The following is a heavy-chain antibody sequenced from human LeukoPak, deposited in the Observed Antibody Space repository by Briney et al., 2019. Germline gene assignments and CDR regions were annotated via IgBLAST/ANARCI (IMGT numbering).Heavy chain of an antibody. CDR3: ARGYSYSWGY. CDR1: GFTVSSVY. Sequence: GGSLRLSCAASGFTVSSVYMSWVRQAPGKGLEWVSVLYSGGSTYYADSVKGRFTISRDNSKNTLYLQMNSLRAGDTAVYYCARGYSYSWGYWGQGALVTVSS. J-gene: IGHJ4*02. CDR2: LYSGGST. V-gene: IGHV3-66*01. D-gene: IGHD5-18*01.